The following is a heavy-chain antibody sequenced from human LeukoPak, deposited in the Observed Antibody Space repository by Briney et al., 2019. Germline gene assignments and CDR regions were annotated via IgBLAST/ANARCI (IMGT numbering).Heavy chain of an antibody. Sequence: SETLSLTCAVYGGSFSGYYWSWIRQPPGKGLEWIGEINHSGSTNYNPSLKSRVTISVDTSKNQFSLKLSSVTAADTAVYYCASSQGYYYDSSGYSIYYWGQGTLVTVSS. J-gene: IGHJ4*02. V-gene: IGHV4-34*01. CDR1: GGSFSGYY. D-gene: IGHD3-22*01. CDR2: INHSGST. CDR3: ASSQGYYYDSSGYSIYY.